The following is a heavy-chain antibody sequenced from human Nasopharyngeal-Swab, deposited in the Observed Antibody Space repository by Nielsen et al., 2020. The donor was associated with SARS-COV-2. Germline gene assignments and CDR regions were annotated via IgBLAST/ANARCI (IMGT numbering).Heavy chain of an antibody. Sequence: GESLKISCAASGFTFSSYAMSWVRQAPGKGLEWVSAISGSGGSTYYADSVKGRFTISRDNSKNTLYLQMNSLRAEDTAVYYCAKDQGIAVAGPTRGKYFQHWGQGTPVTVSS. CDR3: AKDQGIAVAGPTRGKYFQH. D-gene: IGHD6-19*01. CDR2: ISGSGGST. J-gene: IGHJ1*01. CDR1: GFTFSSYA. V-gene: IGHV3-23*01.